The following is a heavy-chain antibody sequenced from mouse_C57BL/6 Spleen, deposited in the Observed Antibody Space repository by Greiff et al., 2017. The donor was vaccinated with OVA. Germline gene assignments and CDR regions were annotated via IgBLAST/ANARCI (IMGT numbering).Heavy chain of an antibody. Sequence: QVQLQQSGPELVKPGASVKISCKASGYAFSSSWMNWVKQRPGKGLEWIGRIYPGDGDTNYNGKFKGKATLTAEKSSSTAYMQLSSLTSEDSAVYFCARGPLDYYGSTYAMDYWGQGTSVTVSS. V-gene: IGHV1-82*01. CDR3: ARGPLDYYGSTYAMDY. CDR1: GYAFSSSW. D-gene: IGHD1-1*01. J-gene: IGHJ4*01. CDR2: IYPGDGDT.